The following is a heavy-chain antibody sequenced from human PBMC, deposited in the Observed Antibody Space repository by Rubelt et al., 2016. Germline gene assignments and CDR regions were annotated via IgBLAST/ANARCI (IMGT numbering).Heavy chain of an antibody. Sequence: QVQLVQSGAEVKKPGASVKVSCKASGYTFTSYAMHWVRQAPGHRLEWMGWINAGNGNTKYSQKFQGRVTITRDTSASTAYMELSSLRSEDTAVYYCARDHSSGWYLEGFFDYWGQGTLVTVSS. V-gene: IGHV1-3*01. J-gene: IGHJ4*02. CDR2: INAGNGNT. D-gene: IGHD6-19*01. CDR1: GYTFTSYA. CDR3: ARDHSSGWYLEGFFDY.